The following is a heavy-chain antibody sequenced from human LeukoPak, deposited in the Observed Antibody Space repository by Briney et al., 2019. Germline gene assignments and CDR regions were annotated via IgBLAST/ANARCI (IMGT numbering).Heavy chain of an antibody. CDR1: GGSISSGGYS. CDR3: ARGESGMDV. Sequence: SETLSLTCAVSGGSISSGGYSWSWIRQPPGKGLEWIGYIYHSGSTYHNPSLKSQVTISVDRSKNQFSLKLSSVTAADTAVYYCARGESGMDVWGKGTTVTVSS. CDR2: IYHSGST. V-gene: IGHV4-30-2*01. D-gene: IGHD1-26*01. J-gene: IGHJ6*04.